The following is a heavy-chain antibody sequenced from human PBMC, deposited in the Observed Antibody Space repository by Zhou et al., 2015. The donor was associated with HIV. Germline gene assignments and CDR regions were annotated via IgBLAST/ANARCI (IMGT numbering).Heavy chain of an antibody. Sequence: QVQLVQSGAEVKKPGSSVKVSCKASGGTFSSYAISWVRQAPGQGLEWMGGIIPIFGTANYAQKFQGRVTITADESTSTAYMELSSLRSEDTAVYYCARSYDILTGYVTPSVSDYYYMDVWGKGTTVTVSS. V-gene: IGHV1-69*01. CDR3: ARSYDILTGYVTPSVSDYYYMDV. CDR1: GGTFSSYA. D-gene: IGHD3-9*01. CDR2: IIPIFGTA. J-gene: IGHJ6*03.